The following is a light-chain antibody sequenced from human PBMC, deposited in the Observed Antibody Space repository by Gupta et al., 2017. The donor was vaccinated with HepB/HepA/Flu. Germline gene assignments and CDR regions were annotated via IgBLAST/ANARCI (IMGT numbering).Light chain of an antibody. Sequence: SALPSPASVSGSPGQSITISCTGPSSDVGAYNYVSWYQPHPDKAPKIIVFDVSNRPPGVSSRFSGSKSGNTASLTISGLQAEDEAEYYCDSDTSSSTVIFGGGTKLTVL. CDR1: SSDVGAYNY. CDR3: DSDTSSSTVI. V-gene: IGLV2-14*03. J-gene: IGLJ2*01. CDR2: DVS.